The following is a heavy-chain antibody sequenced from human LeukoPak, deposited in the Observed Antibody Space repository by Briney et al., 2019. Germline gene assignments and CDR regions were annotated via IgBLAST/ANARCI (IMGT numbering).Heavy chain of an antibody. D-gene: IGHD2-2*01. CDR3: ARDVGEYCSSTNCYASHY. J-gene: IGHJ4*02. CDR2: INPHSGGT. Sequence: ASVKVSCKASGYTFTSYYIHWVRQAPGQGLEWMGWINPHSGGTNYAQKFQGGVTMTRDTSITTAYMELSSLRSDDTAVYYCARDVGEYCSSTNCYASHYWGQGTLVTVSS. V-gene: IGHV1-2*02. CDR1: GYTFTSYY.